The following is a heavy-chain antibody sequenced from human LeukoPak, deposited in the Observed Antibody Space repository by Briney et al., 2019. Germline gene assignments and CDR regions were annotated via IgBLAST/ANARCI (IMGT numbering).Heavy chain of an antibody. CDR2: IYYSGST. CDR1: GVSISSSSYY. CDR3: ARESDDSSGYSRKRYYGMDV. Sequence: SETLSLTCTVSGVSISSSSYYWGWIRQPPGKGLEWIGSIYYSGSTYYNPSLKSRVTISVDTSKNQFSLKLSSVTAADTAVYYCARESDDSSGYSRKRYYGMDVWGQGTTVTVSS. J-gene: IGHJ6*02. D-gene: IGHD3-22*01. V-gene: IGHV4-39*07.